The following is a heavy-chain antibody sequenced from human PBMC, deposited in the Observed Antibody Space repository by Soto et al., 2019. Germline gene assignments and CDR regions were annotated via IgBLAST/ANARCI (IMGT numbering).Heavy chain of an antibody. D-gene: IGHD3-3*01. CDR2: ISGSGGST. V-gene: IGHV3-23*01. CDR3: AKRFTIFGVVIPPFDY. CDR1: GFTFSSYA. J-gene: IGHJ4*02. Sequence: GGSLRLSCAASGFTFSSYAMSWVRQAPGKGLEWVSAISGSGGSTYYADSVKGRFTISRDNSKNTLYLQMNSLRAEDTAVYYCAKRFTIFGVVIPPFDYWGQGTLVTVSS.